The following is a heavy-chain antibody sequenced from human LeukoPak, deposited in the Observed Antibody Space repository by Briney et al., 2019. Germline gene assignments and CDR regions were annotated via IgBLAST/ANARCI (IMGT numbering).Heavy chain of an antibody. Sequence: PGGSLRLSCAASGFTVSNNHMSWVRQAPGKGLEWVSVIYTGGSTYYADSVKGRFTISRDNSKNTLYLQMDSLRGEDTAVYYCAKDFRIGYSAHFDYWGQGALVTVSS. J-gene: IGHJ4*02. CDR1: GFTVSNNH. V-gene: IGHV3-53*01. CDR2: IYTGGST. D-gene: IGHD2-21*01. CDR3: AKDFRIGYSAHFDY.